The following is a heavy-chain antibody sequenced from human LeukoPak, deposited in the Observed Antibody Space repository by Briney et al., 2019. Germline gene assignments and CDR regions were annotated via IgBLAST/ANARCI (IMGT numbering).Heavy chain of an antibody. V-gene: IGHV3-15*01. Sequence: PGGSLRLSCTTSGFTFSHAWMTWVRQAPGKGLEWVGRISTKTDGGTTDYAAPVKGRVTISRDDSKNTLYLQMNSLKTEDTAVYYCIKSSGDWQWGQGTLVTVSS. CDR2: ISTKTDGGTT. CDR3: IKSSGDWQ. J-gene: IGHJ4*02. D-gene: IGHD2-21*02. CDR1: GFTFSHAW.